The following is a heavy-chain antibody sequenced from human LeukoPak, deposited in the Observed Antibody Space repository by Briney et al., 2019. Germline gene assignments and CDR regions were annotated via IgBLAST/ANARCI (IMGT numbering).Heavy chain of an antibody. V-gene: IGHV3-7*01. J-gene: IGHJ4*02. D-gene: IGHD5-12*01. CDR2: IKKDGIEK. CDR3: ARGPSGYHNT. CDR1: GFTFSSYW. Sequence: GGSLRLSCAASGFTFSSYWMSWVRQAPGKGLEWVANIKKDGIEKYYVDSVKGRFTISRDNSKNTLYLQMNSLRAEDTAVYYCARGPSGYHNTGGQGTLVTVSS.